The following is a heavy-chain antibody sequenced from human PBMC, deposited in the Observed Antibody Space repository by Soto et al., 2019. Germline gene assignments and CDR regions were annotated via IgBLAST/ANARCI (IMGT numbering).Heavy chain of an antibody. CDR1: GYTFTSYG. CDR2: ISAYNGNT. CDR3: ASDLIVVVPAAMDWFDP. V-gene: IGHV1-18*01. Sequence: ASVKVSCKASGYTFTSYGISWVRQAPGQGLEWMGWISAYNGNTNYAQKLQGRVTMTTDTSTSTAYMELRSLRSDDTAAYYCASDLIVVVPAAMDWFDPWGQGTLVTVSS. J-gene: IGHJ5*02. D-gene: IGHD2-2*01.